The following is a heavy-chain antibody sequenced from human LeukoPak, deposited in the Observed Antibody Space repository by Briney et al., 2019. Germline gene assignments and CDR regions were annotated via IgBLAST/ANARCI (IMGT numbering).Heavy chain of an antibody. CDR2: IYYSGST. J-gene: IGHJ6*02. Sequence: SKTLSLTCSVSGGSISGAYWSWIRQAPGKGLEWIGYIYYSGSTDYNPSLESRVTISIDTSKNHFSLNLTAITAADTAIYYCARTGSGRDYYGMDVWGQGTSVTVSS. CDR1: GGSISGAY. CDR3: ARTGSGRDYYGMDV. D-gene: IGHD5-12*01. V-gene: IGHV4-59*01.